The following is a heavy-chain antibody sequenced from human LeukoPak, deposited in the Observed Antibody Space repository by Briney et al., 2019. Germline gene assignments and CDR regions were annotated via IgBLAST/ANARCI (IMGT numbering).Heavy chain of an antibody. CDR3: ARDKSDYYDSSGYIDY. J-gene: IGHJ4*02. CDR1: GFTFNTYT. D-gene: IGHD3-22*01. CDR2: ISWNSDTI. V-gene: IGHV3-48*04. Sequence: GGSLRLSCAASGFTFNTYTMAWVRQAPGKGLEWVSGISWNSDTIDYADSVKGRFTISRDNAKNSLYLQMNSLRAEDTAVYYCARDKSDYYDSSGYIDYWGQGTLVTVSS.